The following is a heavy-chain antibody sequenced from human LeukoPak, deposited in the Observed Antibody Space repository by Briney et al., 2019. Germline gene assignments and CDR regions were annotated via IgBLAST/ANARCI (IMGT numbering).Heavy chain of an antibody. J-gene: IGHJ6*02. D-gene: IGHD4-17*01. V-gene: IGHV4-59*08. CDR2: IYYSGST. CDR1: GGSISSYY. Sequence: PSETLSLTCTVSGGSISSYYWSWIRQPPGKGLEWIGYIYYSGSTNYNPSLKSRVTISVDTSKNQFSLKLSSVTAADTAVYYCARQDYGDFKWYYGMDVWGQGTTVTVSS. CDR3: ARQDYGDFKWYYGMDV.